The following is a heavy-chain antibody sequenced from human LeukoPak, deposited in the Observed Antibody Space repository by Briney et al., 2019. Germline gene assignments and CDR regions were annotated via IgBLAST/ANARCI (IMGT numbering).Heavy chain of an antibody. D-gene: IGHD3-10*01. CDR1: GGSISSNSYY. V-gene: IGHV4-61*02. Sequence: SETLSLTCTVSGGSISSNSYYWTWIRQPAGKGLEWIGRIYASGSTIYNPSLKSRVTISVDTSKNQFSLKLSSVTAADTAVYYCARHSLITMVRGVTMYYFDYWGQGTLVTVSS. J-gene: IGHJ4*02. CDR3: ARHSLITMVRGVTMYYFDY. CDR2: IYASGST.